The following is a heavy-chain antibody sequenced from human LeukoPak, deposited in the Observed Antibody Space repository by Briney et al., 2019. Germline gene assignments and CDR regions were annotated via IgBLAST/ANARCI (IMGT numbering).Heavy chain of an antibody. CDR3: ARHEYSGSYYGLSWFDP. CDR2: IYYSGST. V-gene: IGHV4-39*01. CDR1: GGSISSSGYY. D-gene: IGHD1-26*01. J-gene: IGHJ5*02. Sequence: SETLSLTCTVSGGSISSSGYYWGWIRQPPGKGLEWIASIYYSGSTYYNPSLKSRVTISVDTSKNQLSLKLSSLTAAGTAVYYCARHEYSGSYYGLSWFDPWGQGTLVTVSS.